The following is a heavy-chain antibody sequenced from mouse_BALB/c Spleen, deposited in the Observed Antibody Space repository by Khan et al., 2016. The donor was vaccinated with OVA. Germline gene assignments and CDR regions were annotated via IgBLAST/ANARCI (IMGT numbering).Heavy chain of an antibody. CDR2: ISSTGST. Sequence: EVQLQESGPGLVKPSQSLSLTCTATGYSITNDYACNLIRQLPGNKLGWICYISSTGSTNYTPALKSRISITRDTSKNQFFLQLNSVTTEDTATYYGARDGYRYNYAMDYWGQGTSVTVSS. J-gene: IGHJ4*01. D-gene: IGHD2-3*01. CDR3: ARDGYRYNYAMDY. CDR1: GYSITNDYA. V-gene: IGHV3-2*02.